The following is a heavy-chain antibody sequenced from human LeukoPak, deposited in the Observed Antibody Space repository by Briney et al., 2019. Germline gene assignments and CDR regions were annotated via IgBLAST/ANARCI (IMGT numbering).Heavy chain of an antibody. CDR2: FDPEDGET. CDR3: ATGRRYYYGMDV. CDR1: GYTFTGYY. V-gene: IGHV1-24*01. Sequence: ASVKVSCKASGYTFTGYYMHWVRQAPGKGLEWMGGFDPEDGETIYAQKFQGRVTMTEDTSTDTAYMELSSLRSEDTAVYYCATGRRYYYGMDVWGQGTTVTVSS. J-gene: IGHJ6*02.